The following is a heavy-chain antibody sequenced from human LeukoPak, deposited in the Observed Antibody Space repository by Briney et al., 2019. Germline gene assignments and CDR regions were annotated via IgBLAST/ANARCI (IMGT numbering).Heavy chain of an antibody. J-gene: IGHJ4*02. D-gene: IGHD3-3*01. V-gene: IGHV3-74*01. CDR1: GFTFRTYW. Sequence: PGGSLRLSCAVSGFTFRTYWMHWVRQVPGEGLVWVSRINEDGSITNYADSVKGRFSISRDNAKNSLYLQMNSLRTEDTAVYYCATFTIFGVDKDFDYWGQGTLVTVSS. CDR2: INEDGSIT. CDR3: ATFTIFGVDKDFDY.